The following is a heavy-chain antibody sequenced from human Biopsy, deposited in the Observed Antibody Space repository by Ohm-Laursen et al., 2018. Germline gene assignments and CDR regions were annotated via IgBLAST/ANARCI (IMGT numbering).Heavy chain of an antibody. CDR2: IYDRGSTA. J-gene: IGHJ4*02. D-gene: IGHD6-19*01. V-gene: IGHV4-61*01. Sequence: SGTLSLTCAVSGDSVSSGSFYWTWIRQPPGQGLEYIGYIYDRGSTANYNPSLESRVTMSVDMPKNQFSLKLSSVTAAGTAIYYCARGMRSSGWPYFDSWGQGTLVTVSS. CDR3: ARGMRSSGWPYFDS. CDR1: GDSVSSGSFY.